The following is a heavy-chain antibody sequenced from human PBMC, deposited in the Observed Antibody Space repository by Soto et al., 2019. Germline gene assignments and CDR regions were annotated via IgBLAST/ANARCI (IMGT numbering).Heavy chain of an antibody. CDR1: GGSLGSSS. V-gene: IGHV4-59*01. J-gene: IGHJ6*02. Sequence: ETLCLTCTASGGSLGSSSRSWSRKPPGTGLEWIGYVFYTGRANYKASLTRRDSISLDTSNYQFSLKLSSATAAATAVYYCARDGDGRMTTNPYYYNGMDVWGPGTTVTVSS. CDR2: VFYTGRA. CDR3: ARDGDGRMTTNPYYYNGMDV. D-gene: IGHD4-4*01.